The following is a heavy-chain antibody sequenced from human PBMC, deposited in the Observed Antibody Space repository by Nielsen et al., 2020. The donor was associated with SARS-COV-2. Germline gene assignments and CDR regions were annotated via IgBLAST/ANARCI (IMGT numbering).Heavy chain of an antibody. Sequence: GESLKISCAASGFTFSSYWMHWVRQAPEKGLVWVSRINSDGSSTNYADSVKGRFTISRDNAKNTLYLQMNSLRAEDTAVYYCARGGGCGGDCYDSWGQGTLVTVSS. J-gene: IGHJ4*02. CDR3: ARGGGCGGDCYDS. D-gene: IGHD2-21*01. CDR2: INSDGSST. CDR1: GFTFSSYW. V-gene: IGHV3-74*01.